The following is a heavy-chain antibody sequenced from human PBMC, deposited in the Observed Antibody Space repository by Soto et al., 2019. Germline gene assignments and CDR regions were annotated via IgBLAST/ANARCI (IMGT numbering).Heavy chain of an antibody. CDR1: GGSISSGGYY. V-gene: IGHV4-31*02. J-gene: IGHJ4*02. CDR3: ARVSYGSFDY. D-gene: IGHD5-18*01. Sequence: GGSISSGGYYWSWIRQHPGKGLEWIGYIYYSGSTYYNPSLKSRVTISVDTSKNQFSLKLSSVTAADTAVYYCARVSYGSFDYWGQGTLVTVSS. CDR2: IYYSGST.